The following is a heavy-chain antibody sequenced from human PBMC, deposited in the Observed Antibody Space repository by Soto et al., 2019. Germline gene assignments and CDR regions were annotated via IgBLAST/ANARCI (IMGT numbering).Heavy chain of an antibody. CDR1: GFTFSSYT. D-gene: IGHD2-2*01. V-gene: IGHV3-23*01. CDR2: INPSGGRT. J-gene: IGHJ4*02. Sequence: EVQLLESGGGLVQPGGSLRLSCAASGFTFSSYTMSWFRQDPGKGLEWISAINPSGGRTYYADSVKGRLTISRDNSKNTLYLQMNSLRADDGAVYYCAKEYSTNFNVRGSDYWGEGTLNTVSS. CDR3: AKEYSTNFNVRGSDY.